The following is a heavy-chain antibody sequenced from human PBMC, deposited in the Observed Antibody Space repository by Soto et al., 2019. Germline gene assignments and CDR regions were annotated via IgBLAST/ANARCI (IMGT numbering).Heavy chain of an antibody. CDR3: ARHAGTTEDYFYFYMDV. D-gene: IGHD1-7*01. V-gene: IGHV4-59*08. CDR1: GPSISSYS. J-gene: IGHJ6*03. Sequence: SETLSLTCPVAGPSISSYSWSWIRQPPGKGLEWIGYIYYSGSTNYNPSLKSRVTISVDKSKNQFSLKLSSVTAADTAVYYCARHAGTTEDYFYFYMDVWGKGTTVTVSS. CDR2: IYYSGST.